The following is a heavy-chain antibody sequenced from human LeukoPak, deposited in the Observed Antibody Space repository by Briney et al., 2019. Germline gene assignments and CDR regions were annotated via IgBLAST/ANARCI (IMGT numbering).Heavy chain of an antibody. CDR1: GFTFSTSW. J-gene: IGHJ3*02. CDR2: INSDGSST. Sequence: PGGSLRLSCAASGFTFSTSWMHWVRQAPGKGLVWVSRINSDGSSTSYADSVKGRFTISRDNAKNTLYLQVNSLRAEDTALYYCARTRGYSYGDGFDIWGRGTMVTVSS. CDR3: ARTRGYSYGDGFDI. D-gene: IGHD5-18*01. V-gene: IGHV3-74*01.